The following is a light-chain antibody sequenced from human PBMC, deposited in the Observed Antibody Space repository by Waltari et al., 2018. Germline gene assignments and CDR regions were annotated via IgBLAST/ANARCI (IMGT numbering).Light chain of an antibody. Sequence: SYELTQPPSVSVSPGQTASITCSGDKLGDKYACWYQQKPGQSPVLVIYQDSKRPSGIPERFSGSNPGNTATLTISGTQAMDEADYYCQAWDSSTEEVVFGGGTKLTVL. CDR1: KLGDKY. V-gene: IGLV3-1*01. CDR2: QDS. CDR3: QAWDSSTEEVV. J-gene: IGLJ2*01.